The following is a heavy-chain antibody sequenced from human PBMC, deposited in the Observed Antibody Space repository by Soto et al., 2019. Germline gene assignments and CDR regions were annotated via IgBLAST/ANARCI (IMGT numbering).Heavy chain of an antibody. CDR3: LGSGTCG. D-gene: IGHD3-10*01. V-gene: IGHV3-7*02. Sequence: EVQVVESGGGLVQPGGSLRLSCTASGITLRNHWMNWVRQAPGQGLEWVANISPDGSQKNYVDSVKGRFTISRDASMNSAYLQMDSLREEETAVYYCLGSGTCGWGQGTLVTVSS. CDR1: GITLRNHW. CDR2: ISPDGSQK. J-gene: IGHJ4*02.